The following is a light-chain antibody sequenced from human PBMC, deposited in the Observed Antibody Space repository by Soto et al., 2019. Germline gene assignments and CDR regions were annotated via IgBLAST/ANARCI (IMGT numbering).Light chain of an antibody. CDR3: QQFIDGWT. J-gene: IGKJ1*01. CDR2: DAS. V-gene: IGKV1-5*01. CDR1: QSINNR. Sequence: IQMTQFPPTLSASIGDRVSITCRASQSINNRLAWYQQMPGKAPNLLIYDASSLESGVPSRFRGSGSETEFTLTISGLQPDDFATYYCQQFIDGWTFGQGTKVDIK.